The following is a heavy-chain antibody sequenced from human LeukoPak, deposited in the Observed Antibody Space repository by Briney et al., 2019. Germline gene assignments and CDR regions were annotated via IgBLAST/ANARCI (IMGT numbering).Heavy chain of an antibody. D-gene: IGHD6-25*01. J-gene: IGHJ4*02. CDR3: AKGRYGGGYSFDS. CDR2: IRYDGTRK. CDR1: GFTFHIYG. V-gene: IGHV3-30*02. Sequence: QSGGSLRLSCAASGFTFHIYGMHWVRQAPGKGLEWVTFIRYDGTRKYYADSVKGRFTITRDNSKNSLYLQMNSLRTEDTAVYYCAKGRYGGGYSFDSWGQGTLVTVSS.